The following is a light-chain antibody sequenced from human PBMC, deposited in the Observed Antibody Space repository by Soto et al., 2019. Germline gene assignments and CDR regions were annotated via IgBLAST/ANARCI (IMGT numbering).Light chain of an antibody. Sequence: QSALTQPPSASGSPGQSVTISCTGTSSDVGGYNYVSWYQQQPGKAPKLMIYEVSKRPSGVPDRFSGSKSGNTASLTVSGLQAEDEADYYCSSYAGSNNWVFGGGTKVTVL. V-gene: IGLV2-8*01. CDR3: SSYAGSNNWV. CDR2: EVS. CDR1: SSDVGGYNY. J-gene: IGLJ3*02.